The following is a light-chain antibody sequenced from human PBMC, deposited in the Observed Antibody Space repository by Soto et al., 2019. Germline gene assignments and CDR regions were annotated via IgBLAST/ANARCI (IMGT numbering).Light chain of an antibody. CDR1: QSVSSY. V-gene: IGKV3-11*01. Sequence: EVVMTQSPATLSLSPGERATLSCRASQSVSSYLAWYQRKPGQAPRLLIDDASNSAPGIPARFSGSGSVTDFTLTISSLEPEDFAVYYCQQRYNWPRVTFGGGTKVESK. CDR3: QQRYNWPRVT. CDR2: DAS. J-gene: IGKJ4*01.